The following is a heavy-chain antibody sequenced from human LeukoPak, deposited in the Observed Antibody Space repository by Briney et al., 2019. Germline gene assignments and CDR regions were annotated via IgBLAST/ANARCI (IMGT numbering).Heavy chain of an antibody. CDR1: GFTFSSYA. V-gene: IGHV3-23*01. J-gene: IGHJ4*02. D-gene: IGHD3-9*01. CDR2: ISGSGGST. Sequence: GGSLRLSCAASGFTFSSYAMSWVRQAPGKGLEWFPPISGSGGSTYYADSVKGRFTISRDNSKNTLYLQMNSLRAEDTAVYYCAKLYYDILTGYSPFDYWGQGTLVTVSS. CDR3: AKLYYDILTGYSPFDY.